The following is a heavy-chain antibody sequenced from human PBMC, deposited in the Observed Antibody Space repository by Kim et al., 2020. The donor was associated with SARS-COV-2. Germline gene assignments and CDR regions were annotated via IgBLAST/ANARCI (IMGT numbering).Heavy chain of an antibody. CDR3: ASQLGDSFHYYYYGMDV. V-gene: IGHV3-48*02. CDR2: ISSISSTI. J-gene: IGHJ6*04. CDR1: GFTFSTYS. D-gene: IGHD5-18*01. Sequence: GGSLRLSCAASGFTFSTYSMNWVRQAPGKGLEWVSYISSISSTIYYADSVKGRFTISRDNAKNSLYLQMNSLRDEDTAVYYCASQLGDSFHYYYYGMDVWGKGATVTVSS.